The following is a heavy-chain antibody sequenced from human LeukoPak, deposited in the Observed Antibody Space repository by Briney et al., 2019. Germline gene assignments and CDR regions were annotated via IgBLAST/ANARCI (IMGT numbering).Heavy chain of an antibody. V-gene: IGHV3-48*03. D-gene: IGHD2-2*01. CDR2: ISSSGSTI. CDR3: ARKYCSSTSCVLDY. Sequence: GGSLRLSCAASGFTFSSYEMNWVRQAPGKGLQLVSYISSSGSTIYYADSVKGRFTISRDNAKNSLYLQMNSLRAEDTAVYYCARKYCSSTSCVLDYWGQGTLVTVAS. J-gene: IGHJ4*02. CDR1: GFTFSSYE.